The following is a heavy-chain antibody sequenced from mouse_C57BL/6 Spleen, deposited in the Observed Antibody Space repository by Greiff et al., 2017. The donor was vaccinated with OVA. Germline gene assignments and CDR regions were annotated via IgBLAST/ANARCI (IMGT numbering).Heavy chain of an antibody. CDR3: ARREGNYEAY. D-gene: IGHD2-1*01. J-gene: IGHJ3*01. CDR2: ILPGSGST. Sequence: QVQLKESGAELMKPGASVKLSCKATGYTFTGYWIEWVKQRPGHGLEWIGEILPGSGSTNYNEKFKGKATFTADTSSNTAYMQLSSLTTEDSAIYYCARREGNYEAYWGQGTLVTVSA. CDR1: GYTFTGYW. V-gene: IGHV1-9*01.